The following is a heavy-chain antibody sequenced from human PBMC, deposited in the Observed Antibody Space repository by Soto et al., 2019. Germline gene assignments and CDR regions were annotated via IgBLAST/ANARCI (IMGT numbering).Heavy chain of an antibody. V-gene: IGHV4-34*01. CDR3: ARDKITGLFDY. CDR2: INHSGST. J-gene: IGHJ4*02. Sequence: QVQLQQWGAGLLKPSETLSLTCAVFGGSFSGYYWTGFRQPPGTGLGWIGEINHSGSTNYNPSLKSRVTISVDTSKNQFSLKLTSVTAADTAVYYCARDKITGLFDYWAQGTLVTVSS. CDR1: GGSFSGYY. D-gene: IGHD2-8*02.